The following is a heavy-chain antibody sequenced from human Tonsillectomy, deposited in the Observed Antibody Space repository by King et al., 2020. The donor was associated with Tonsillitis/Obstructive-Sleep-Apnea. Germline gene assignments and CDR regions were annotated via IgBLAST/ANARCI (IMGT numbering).Heavy chain of an antibody. CDR1: GGSFSGYY. Sequence: VQLQQWGAGLLKPSETLSLTCAVYGGSFSGYYWSWIRQPPGKGLEWIGEIDHSGSTNYSPSLNSRVTISLDTSKNQFSLKLSSVTAADTAVYYCARLRFEDYVRGDGFDIWGQGTMVTVSS. D-gene: IGHD3-10*02. V-gene: IGHV4-34*01. CDR2: IDHSGST. CDR3: ARLRFEDYVRGDGFDI. J-gene: IGHJ3*02.